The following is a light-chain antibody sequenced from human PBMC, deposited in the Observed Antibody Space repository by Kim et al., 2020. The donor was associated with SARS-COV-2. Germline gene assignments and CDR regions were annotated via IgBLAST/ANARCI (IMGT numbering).Light chain of an antibody. CDR3: QVWASSSDHPV. CDR2: YDS. Sequence: SYELTQPPSVSVAPGKTARITCGGNNIGSKSVHWYQQKPGQAPVLVIYYDSDRPSGIPERFSGSNSGNTATLTISRVEAGDEADYYCQVWASSSDHPVFG. V-gene: IGLV3-21*04. J-gene: IGLJ3*02. CDR1: NIGSKS.